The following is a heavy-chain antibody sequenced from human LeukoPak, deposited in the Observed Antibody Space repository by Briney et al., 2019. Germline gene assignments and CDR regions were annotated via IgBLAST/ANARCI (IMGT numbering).Heavy chain of an antibody. CDR2: IIPLFGTA. CDR3: ARDVHGDYGSGWFDP. V-gene: IGHV1-69*05. J-gene: IGHJ5*02. CDR1: GGTFNNTA. D-gene: IGHD4-17*01. Sequence: SVKVSCKTSGGTFNNTAISWVRQAPGQGLEWLGGIIPLFGTAGYAQKFQGRVTITKDESTRTVYLELTSLTSDDTAVYYCARDVHGDYGSGWFDPWGQGTLVSVSS.